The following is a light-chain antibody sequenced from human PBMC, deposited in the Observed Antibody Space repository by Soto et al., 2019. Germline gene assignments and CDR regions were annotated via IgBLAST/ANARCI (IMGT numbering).Light chain of an antibody. Sequence: EIVLTQSPGTLSVSPGERATLSCRASQSVSSHLAWYQQKPGQAPRLLMYETSTRATGIPDRFSGSGSGTDFTLTISRLEPEDFAVYFCQQFGTSPLWTFGQGTKVDIK. CDR3: QQFGTSPLWT. J-gene: IGKJ1*01. CDR2: ETS. V-gene: IGKV3-20*01. CDR1: QSVSSH.